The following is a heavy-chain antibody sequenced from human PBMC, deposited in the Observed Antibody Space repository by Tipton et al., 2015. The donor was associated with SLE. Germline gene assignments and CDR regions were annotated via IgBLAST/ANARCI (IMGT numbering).Heavy chain of an antibody. V-gene: IGHV4-39*07. D-gene: IGHD1-26*01. Sequence: LRLSCTVSGGSISRIGYYWSWIRQHPGKGLEWIGEIHHSGSTNSNPSLKSRVTISVDKSKNQFSLKLSSVTVADTAVYYCARDTLGGLDYWGQGTLVTVSS. CDR1: GGSISRIGYY. CDR3: ARDTLGGLDY. CDR2: IHHSGST. J-gene: IGHJ4*02.